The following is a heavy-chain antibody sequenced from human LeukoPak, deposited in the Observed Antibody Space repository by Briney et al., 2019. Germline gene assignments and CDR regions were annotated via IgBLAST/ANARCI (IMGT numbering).Heavy chain of an antibody. Sequence: GGSLRLSCGASGLTFSDSYMSWIRQAPGKGLEWVSYISSSSSYTNYADSVKGRFTISRDNAKSSLYLQMNSLRAEDTAVYYCARAAHSSGWFFDYWGQGTLVTVSS. V-gene: IGHV3-11*05. CDR3: ARAAHSSGWFFDY. CDR2: ISSSSSYT. J-gene: IGHJ4*02. D-gene: IGHD6-19*01. CDR1: GLTFSDSY.